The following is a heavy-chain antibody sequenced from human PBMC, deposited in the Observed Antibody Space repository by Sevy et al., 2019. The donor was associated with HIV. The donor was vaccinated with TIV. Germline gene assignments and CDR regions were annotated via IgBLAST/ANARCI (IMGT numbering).Heavy chain of an antibody. J-gene: IGHJ4*02. CDR2: LKSDVYGGTV. D-gene: IGHD6-13*01. V-gene: IGHV3-49*04. Sequence: GGSLRLSCTASGFTFGDYCMSWVRQAPGKGLEWVAFLKSDVYGGTVDHATSVRGRFVISRDDSKTIAYLQMNDLKTEDTGVYYCTRWKAAQSIFDYWGQGALVSVSS. CDR1: GFTFGDYC. CDR3: TRWKAAQSIFDY.